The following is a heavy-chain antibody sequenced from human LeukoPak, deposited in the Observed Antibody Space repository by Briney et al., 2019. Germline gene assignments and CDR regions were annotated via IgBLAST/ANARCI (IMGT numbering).Heavy chain of an antibody. CDR2: INSDGSST. V-gene: IGHV3-74*01. CDR3: AREPPGRFNDY. Sequence: GGSLRLSCAASGFTFSSYWMHWVRQAPGKGLVWVSRINSDGSSTSYADSVKGRFTISRDNAKNTLYLQMNSLRAEDTAVYYCAREPPGRFNDYWGQGTLVTVSS. CDR1: GFTFSSYW. J-gene: IGHJ4*02. D-gene: IGHD3-10*01.